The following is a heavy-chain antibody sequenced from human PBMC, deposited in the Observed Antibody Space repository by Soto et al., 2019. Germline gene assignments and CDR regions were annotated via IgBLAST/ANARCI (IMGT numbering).Heavy chain of an antibody. CDR3: TTDRLIVVVTAAFDI. V-gene: IGHV3-15*01. Sequence: GGSLRLSCAASGFTFSNAWMSWVRQAPGKGLEWVGRIKSKTDGGTTDYAAPVKGRFTISRDDSKNTLYLQMNSLKTEDPTVYYCTTDRLIVVVTAAFDIWGQGTMVTVSS. CDR1: GFTFSNAW. CDR2: IKSKTDGGTT. D-gene: IGHD2-21*02. J-gene: IGHJ3*02.